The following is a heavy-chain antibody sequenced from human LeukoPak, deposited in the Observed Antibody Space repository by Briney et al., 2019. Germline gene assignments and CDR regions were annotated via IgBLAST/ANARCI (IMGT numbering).Heavy chain of an antibody. V-gene: IGHV4-39*01. CDR1: GGSISSSSYY. CDR2: IYYSGST. J-gene: IGHJ6*03. Sequence: SETPSLTCTVSGGSISSSSYYWGWIRQPPGKGLEWIGGIYYSGSTYYNPSLKSRVTISVDTSKNQFSLKLSFVTAADTAVYYCARHGRDYDFWSGYYSHYYYYYMDVWGKGTTVTVSS. D-gene: IGHD3-3*01. CDR3: ARHGRDYDFWSGYYSHYYYYYMDV.